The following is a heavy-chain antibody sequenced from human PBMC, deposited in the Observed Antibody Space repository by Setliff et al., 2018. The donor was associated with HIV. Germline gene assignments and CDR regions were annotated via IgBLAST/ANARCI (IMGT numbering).Heavy chain of an antibody. CDR2: ISSSGSTI. Sequence: PGGSLRLSCVASGFTFSGYAMSWIRQAPGKGLEWVSYISSSGSTIYYADSVKGRFTISRDDAKNSLFLQVNSLRDEDTAVYYCARSQGIGNYYMDVWGTGTTVTVPS. J-gene: IGHJ6*03. CDR3: ARSQGIGNYYMDV. D-gene: IGHD2-15*01. CDR1: GFTFSGYA. V-gene: IGHV3-11*04.